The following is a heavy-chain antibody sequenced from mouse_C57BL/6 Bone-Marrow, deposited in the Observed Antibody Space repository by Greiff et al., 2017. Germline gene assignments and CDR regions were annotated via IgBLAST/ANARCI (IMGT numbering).Heavy chain of an antibody. J-gene: IGHJ2*01. V-gene: IGHV5-6*02. CDR3: ARHRAPYFDY. Sequence: VMLVESGGDLVKPGGSLKLSCAASGFTFSSYGMSWVRQTPDKRLEWVATISSGGSYTYYPDSVKGRFTISRDNAKNTLYLQMSSLKSEDTAMYYCARHRAPYFDYWGQGTTLTVSS. D-gene: IGHD3-3*01. CDR1: GFTFSSYG. CDR2: ISSGGSYT.